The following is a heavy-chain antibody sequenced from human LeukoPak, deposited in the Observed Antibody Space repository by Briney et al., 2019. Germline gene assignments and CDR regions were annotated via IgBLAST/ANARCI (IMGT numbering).Heavy chain of an antibody. D-gene: IGHD1-20*01. J-gene: IGHJ4*02. CDR3: ARRRYNWNAIDY. V-gene: IGHV3-11*01. CDR1: GLTFSSHW. Sequence: GGSLRLSCAASGLTFSSHWMHWIRQAPGKGLEWVSYISSSGNTIYYADSVKGRFTISRDNAKNSLYLQMNSLRAEDTAVYYCARRRYNWNAIDYWGQGTLVTVSS. CDR2: ISSSGNTI.